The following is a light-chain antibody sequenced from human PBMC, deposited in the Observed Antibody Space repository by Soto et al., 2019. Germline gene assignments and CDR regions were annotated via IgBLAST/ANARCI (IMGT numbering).Light chain of an antibody. J-gene: IGKJ5*01. V-gene: IGKV3-20*01. CDR1: QSIRSER. CDR3: QQFGSSVT. CDR2: RTS. Sequence: EIVLTQSPGTLSLSPGERATLSCRASQSIRSERLAWYQQKPGQAPRLLIYRTSTRATGIPDRFSGSGSGTDFTLTISRLEPEDFAVYYCQQFGSSVTFGQGTRLEIK.